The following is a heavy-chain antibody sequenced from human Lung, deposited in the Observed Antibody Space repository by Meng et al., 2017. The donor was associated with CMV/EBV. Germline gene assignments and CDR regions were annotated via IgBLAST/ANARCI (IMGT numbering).Heavy chain of an antibody. V-gene: IGHV7-4-1*01. CDR2: ININTGNP. CDR1: WYTFTSSS. J-gene: IGHJ4*02. CDR3: ARGNGWRFDY. Sequence: QVQVVQSGSELKKSGDSVKVSCQAAWYTFTSSSMNWVRHAPGQGLEWMGWININTGNPTYAQGFTGRFVFSLDTSVSTAYLQIDSLKADDTAVYYCARGNGWRFDYWGQGTLVTVPS. D-gene: IGHD6-19*01.